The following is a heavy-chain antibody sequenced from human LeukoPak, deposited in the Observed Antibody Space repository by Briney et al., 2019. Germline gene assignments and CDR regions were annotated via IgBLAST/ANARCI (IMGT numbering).Heavy chain of an antibody. V-gene: IGHV3-21*01. CDR2: ITSSSSYI. Sequence: KTGGSLRPSCAASGFTFSTYSMTWVRQAPGKGLEWVSSITSSSSYIYYADSVKGRFTISRDTAKSSLYLQMNSLRAEDTALYYCARHRTASDYWGQGTLVTVSS. D-gene: IGHD3-16*02. CDR3: ARHRTASDY. CDR1: GFTFSTYS. J-gene: IGHJ4*02.